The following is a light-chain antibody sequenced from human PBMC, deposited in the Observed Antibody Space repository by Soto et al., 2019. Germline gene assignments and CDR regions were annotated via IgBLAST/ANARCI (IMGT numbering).Light chain of an antibody. CDR3: QQYNNWPPWT. V-gene: IGKV3-15*01. CDR2: GAS. CDR1: ERVSSN. J-gene: IGKJ1*01. Sequence: EIVMTQSPATLSVSPGESASLSCRASERVSSNLAWYQQKPGQSPRLLIFGASTRSTGVPARFSGNGSETEFTLTISSLVSEDSAVYYCQQYNNWPPWTFGRGNKVEIK.